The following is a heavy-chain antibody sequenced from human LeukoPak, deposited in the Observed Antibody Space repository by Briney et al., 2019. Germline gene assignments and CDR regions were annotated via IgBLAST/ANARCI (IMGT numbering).Heavy chain of an antibody. CDR2: VNSDGRST. J-gene: IGHJ3*02. Sequence: GGSLRLSCAASGFTFSSYAMSWVRQAPGKGLVWVSRVNSDGRSTSYADSVKGRFTISRDNAKNTLYLQMDSLRAEDSAVYFCASVVGGYYPPVEGFDMWGQGTMVTVSS. CDR3: ASVVGGYYPPVEGFDM. D-gene: IGHD3-3*01. V-gene: IGHV3-74*01. CDR1: GFTFSSYA.